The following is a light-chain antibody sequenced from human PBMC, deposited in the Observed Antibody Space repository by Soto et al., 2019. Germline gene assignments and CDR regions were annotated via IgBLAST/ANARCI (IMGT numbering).Light chain of an antibody. V-gene: IGLV1-47*01. CDR3: AAWDDSLSGPV. J-gene: IGLJ3*02. CDR1: SSNIGAGYD. CDR2: RNN. Sequence: QPVLTQPPSVSGAPGQRVTISCTGSSSNIGAGYDVHWYQQLPGTAPKLLIYRNNQRPSGVPDRFSGSKSGTSASLAISGLRSEDEADYYCAAWDDSLSGPVFGGGTKLTVL.